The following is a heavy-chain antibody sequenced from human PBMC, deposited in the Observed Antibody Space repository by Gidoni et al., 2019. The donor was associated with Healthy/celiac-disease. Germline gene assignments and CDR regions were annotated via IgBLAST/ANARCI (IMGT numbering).Heavy chain of an antibody. D-gene: IGHD3-22*01. CDR2: IIPIFGTA. CDR1: GGTFSSYA. J-gene: IGHJ6*03. Sequence: QVQLVQSGAEVKKPGSSVKVSCKASGGTFSSYAISWVRQAPGQGLEWMGGIIPIFGTANYAQKFQGRVTITADESTSTAYMELSSLRSEDTAVYYCARDEVKYYDSSGYYDNYYYYYMDVWGKGTTVTVSS. V-gene: IGHV1-69*01. CDR3: ARDEVKYYDSSGYYDNYYYYYMDV.